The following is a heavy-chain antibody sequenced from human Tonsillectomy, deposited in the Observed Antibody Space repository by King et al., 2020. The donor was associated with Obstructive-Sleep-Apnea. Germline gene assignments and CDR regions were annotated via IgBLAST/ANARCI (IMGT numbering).Heavy chain of an antibody. V-gene: IGHV3-21*01. J-gene: IGHJ3*02. CDR3: ARVGRNSGSHLDAFDI. D-gene: IGHD1-26*01. CDR1: GFTFSSYS. CDR2: ISSSSSYI. Sequence: QLVQSGGGLVKPGGSLRLSCAASGFTFSSYSMNWVRQAPGKGLEWVSSISSSSSYIYYADSVKGRFTISRDNAKNSLYLQMNSLRAEDTAVYYCARVGRNSGSHLDAFDIWRQGTMVTVSS.